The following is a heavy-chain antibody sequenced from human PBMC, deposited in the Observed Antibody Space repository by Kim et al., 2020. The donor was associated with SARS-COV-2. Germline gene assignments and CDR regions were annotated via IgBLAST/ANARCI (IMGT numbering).Heavy chain of an antibody. CDR2: ISSSSSYI. Sequence: GGSLRLSCAASGFTFSSYSMNWVRQAPGKGLEWVSSISSSSSYIYYADSVKGRFTISRDNAKNSLYLQMNSLRAEDTAVYYCARDNHRLVTMVRGVVLDYWGQGTLVTVSS. CDR1: GFTFSSYS. J-gene: IGHJ4*02. D-gene: IGHD3-10*01. CDR3: ARDNHRLVTMVRGVVLDY. V-gene: IGHV3-21*01.